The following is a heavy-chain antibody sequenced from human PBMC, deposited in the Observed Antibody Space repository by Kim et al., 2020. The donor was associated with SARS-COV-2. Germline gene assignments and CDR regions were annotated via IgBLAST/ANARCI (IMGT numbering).Heavy chain of an antibody. D-gene: IGHD2-2*01. CDR1: GGSLSGYY. V-gene: IGHV4-34*01. CDR3: ARLVSALVVLAALLYYYYYGMDV. J-gene: IGHJ6*02. Sequence: SETLSLTCAVYGGSLSGYYWSWIRQPPGKGLEWIGEINHSGSTNYNPSLKSRVTISVDTYKNQFSLKLSSVTAVDTAVYYCARLVSALVVLAALLYYYYYGMDVWGQGTTVTVSS. CDR2: INHSGST.